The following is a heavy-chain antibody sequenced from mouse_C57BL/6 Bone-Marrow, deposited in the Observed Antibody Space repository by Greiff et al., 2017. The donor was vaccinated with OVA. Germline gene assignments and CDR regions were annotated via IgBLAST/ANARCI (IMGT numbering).Heavy chain of an antibody. V-gene: IGHV1-64*01. D-gene: IGHD1-3*01. CDR2: IHPNSGST. Sequence: VKLQQPGAELVKPGASVKLSCKASGYTFTSYWMHWVKQRPGQGLEWIGMIHPNSGSTNYNEKFKSKATLTVDKSSRTAYMQLSSLTSEDSAVYYCASNSWFAYWGQGTLVTVSA. CDR1: GYTFTSYW. J-gene: IGHJ3*01. CDR3: ASNSWFAY.